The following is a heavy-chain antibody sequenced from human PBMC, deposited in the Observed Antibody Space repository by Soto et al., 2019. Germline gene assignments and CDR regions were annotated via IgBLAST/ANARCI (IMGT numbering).Heavy chain of an antibody. D-gene: IGHD3-3*01. CDR3: AKVEGVRFLAWLLATDV. V-gene: IGHV3-30*18. CDR1: VFTFSTDG. Sequence: PGGSLRLACAASVFTFSTDGMRWVRQAPGKGLGGGAVISGDGDNKYYADSVKGRFTIARDDSKNTLYLHMNSLRPEDTAPYYCAKVEGVRFLAWLLATDVWGQGTTVTVSS. J-gene: IGHJ6*02. CDR2: ISGDGDNK.